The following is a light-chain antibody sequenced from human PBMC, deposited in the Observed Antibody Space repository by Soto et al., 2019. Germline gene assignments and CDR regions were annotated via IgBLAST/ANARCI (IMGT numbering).Light chain of an antibody. V-gene: IGKV1-5*03. Sequence: DVQMTQSPSTLSASVGDRVTITCRASQSISSWLAWYQQKPAKAPNLLIYETSNLESGVPSRFSGSGSGTEFTVTIRSLQPDDFATYFCQQYTSFPLTFGGGTKVEI. CDR2: ETS. CDR1: QSISSW. CDR3: QQYTSFPLT. J-gene: IGKJ4*01.